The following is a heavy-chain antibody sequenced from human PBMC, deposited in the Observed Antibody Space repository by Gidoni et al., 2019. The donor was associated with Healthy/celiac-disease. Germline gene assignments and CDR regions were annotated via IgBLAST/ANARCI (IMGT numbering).Heavy chain of an antibody. CDR1: GFTFSSYA. CDR2: ISGSGGST. V-gene: IGHV3-23*04. Sequence: EVQLVESGGGLVQPGGSLRLPCAASGFTFSSYAMSWVRQDPGKGLEWVSAISGSGGSTYYADSVKGRFTISRDNSKNTLYLQMNSLRAEDTAVYYCAKVVGPNREVNWFDPWGQGTLVTVSS. J-gene: IGHJ5*02. CDR3: AKVVGPNREVNWFDP. D-gene: IGHD1-26*01.